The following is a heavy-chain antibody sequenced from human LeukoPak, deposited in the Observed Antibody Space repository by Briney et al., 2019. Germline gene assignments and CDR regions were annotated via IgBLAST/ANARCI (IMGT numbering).Heavy chain of an antibody. CDR2: IIPIFGTA. V-gene: IGHV1-69*05. CDR1: GGTFSSYA. D-gene: IGHD3-22*01. Sequence: SVTVSCKASGGTFSSYAISWVRQAPGQGLEWMGGIIPIFGTANYAQKFQGRVTITTDESTSTAYMELSSLRSEDTAVYYCAIVVVANYYYYYMDVWGKGTTVTVSS. J-gene: IGHJ6*03. CDR3: AIVVVANYYYYYMDV.